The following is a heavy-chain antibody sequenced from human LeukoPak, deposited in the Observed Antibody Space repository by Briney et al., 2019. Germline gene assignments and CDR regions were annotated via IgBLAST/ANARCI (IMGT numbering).Heavy chain of an antibody. Sequence: GGSLRLSCAASGFIFTNYALNWVRQAPGKGLEWVGRIKSKTDGGTTDYAAPVKGRFTISRDDSKNTLYLQMNSLKTEDTAVYYCSAALDYWGQGTLVTVSS. CDR3: SAALDY. J-gene: IGHJ4*02. CDR2: IKSKTDGGTT. CDR1: GFIFTNYA. V-gene: IGHV3-15*01. D-gene: IGHD6-25*01.